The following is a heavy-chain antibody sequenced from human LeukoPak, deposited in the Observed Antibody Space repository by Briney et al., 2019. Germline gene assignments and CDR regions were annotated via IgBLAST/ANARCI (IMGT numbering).Heavy chain of an antibody. Sequence: SVKASCKASGGTFSSYATSWVRQAPGQGLEWMGRIIPILGIANYAQKFQGRVTITADKSTSTAHMELSSLRSEDTAVYYCARTRGTTNLGYYYYGMDVWGQGTTVTVSS. V-gene: IGHV1-69*04. CDR3: ARTRGTTNLGYYYYGMDV. CDR1: GGTFSSYA. J-gene: IGHJ6*02. CDR2: IIPILGIA. D-gene: IGHD2-2*01.